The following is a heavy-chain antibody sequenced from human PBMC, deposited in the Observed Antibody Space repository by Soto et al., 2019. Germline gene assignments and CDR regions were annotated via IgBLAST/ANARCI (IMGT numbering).Heavy chain of an antibody. D-gene: IGHD2-2*01. Sequence: QVQLQESGPGLVKPSQTLSLTCTVSGGSISSGGYYWSWIRQPPGKGLEWIGYIYYCGSTYYNPSLKSRVTISVDTSKNQFSLKLSSVTAADTAVYYCARSSTSANYFDYWGQGTLVTVSS. CDR2: IYYCGST. CDR1: GGSISSGGYY. J-gene: IGHJ4*02. V-gene: IGHV4-31*03. CDR3: ARSSTSANYFDY.